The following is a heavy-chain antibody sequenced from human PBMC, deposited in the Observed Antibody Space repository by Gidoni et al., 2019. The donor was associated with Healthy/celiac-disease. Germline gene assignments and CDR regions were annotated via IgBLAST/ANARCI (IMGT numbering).Heavy chain of an antibody. D-gene: IGHD5-18*01. CDR2: IWYDGSNK. CDR3: ARARGYSYGYDYYYGMDV. CDR1: GFTFSSYG. Sequence: QVQLVESGGGVVQPGRSLRLSCAASGFTFSSYGMHWVRQAPGKGLEWVAVIWYDGSNKYYAGSVKGRFTISRDNSKNTLYLQMNSLRAEDTAVYYCARARGYSYGYDYYYGMDVWGQGTTVTVSS. V-gene: IGHV3-33*08. J-gene: IGHJ6*02.